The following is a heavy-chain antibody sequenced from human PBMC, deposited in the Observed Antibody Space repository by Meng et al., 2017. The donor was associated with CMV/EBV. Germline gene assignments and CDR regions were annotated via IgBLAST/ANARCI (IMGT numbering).Heavy chain of an antibody. D-gene: IGHD1-26*01. CDR3: ARGTNKGWELLYYFDY. CDR1: GFPFSSYS. CDR2: ISSSSSYI. Sequence: GGSLRLSCAASGFPFSSYSMNWVRQAPGKGLEWVSSISSSSSYIYYADSVKGRFTISRDNAKNSLYLQMNSLRAEDTAVYYCARGTNKGWELLYYFDYWGQGTLVTVSS. V-gene: IGHV3-21*01. J-gene: IGHJ4*02.